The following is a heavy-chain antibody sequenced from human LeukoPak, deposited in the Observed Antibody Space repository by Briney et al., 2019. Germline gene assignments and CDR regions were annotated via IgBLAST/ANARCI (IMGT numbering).Heavy chain of an antibody. J-gene: IGHJ4*02. CDR2: VYNSGGT. CDR1: GGSISNYY. CDR3: AREGDPQWLVPVY. Sequence: TSEPLSLACTVSGGSISNYYWSWIRQSPGKGLEWIGYVYNSGGTNYNPSLKSRVAISLDTSKDQFSLKLRSVTAADTAVYYCAREGDPQWLVPVYWGQGILVAVSS. D-gene: IGHD6-19*01. V-gene: IGHV4-59*01.